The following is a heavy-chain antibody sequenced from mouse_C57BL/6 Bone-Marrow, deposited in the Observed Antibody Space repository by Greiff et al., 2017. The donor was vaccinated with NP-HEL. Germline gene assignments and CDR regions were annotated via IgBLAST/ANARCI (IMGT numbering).Heavy chain of an antibody. CDR2: INPSSGYT. J-gene: IGHJ2*01. D-gene: IGHD1-1*01. CDR3: ARYIISTVVEVDY. Sequence: VKLVESGAELAKPGASVKLSCKASGYTFTSYWMHWVKQRPGQGLEWIGYINPSSGYTKYNQKFKDKATLTADKSSSTAYMQLSSLTYEDSAVYSCARYIISTVVEVDYWGQGTTLTVSS. V-gene: IGHV1-7*01. CDR1: GYTFTSYW.